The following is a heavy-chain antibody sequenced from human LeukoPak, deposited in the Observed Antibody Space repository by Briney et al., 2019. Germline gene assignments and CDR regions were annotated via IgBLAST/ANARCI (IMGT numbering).Heavy chain of an antibody. J-gene: IGHJ4*02. V-gene: IGHV4-59*01. D-gene: IGHD6-25*01. CDR3: ARVGGRQRDY. CDR2: IYYSGST. Sequence: SETLSLTCTVTGGSISSYYWSWIRQPPGKGLEWIGYIYYSGSTNYNPSLKSRVTISVDTSKNQFSLKLSSVTAADTAVYYCARVGGRQRDYWGQGTLVTVSS. CDR1: GGSISSYY.